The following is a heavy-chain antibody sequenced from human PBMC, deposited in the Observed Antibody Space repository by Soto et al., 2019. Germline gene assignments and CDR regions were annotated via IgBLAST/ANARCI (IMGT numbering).Heavy chain of an antibody. Sequence: SVKVSCKASGGSFSSYAISWVRQAPGQGLEWMGGIIPIFGTANYAQKFQGRVTTTADESTSTAYMELSSLRSEDTAVYYCASSGYSYGRLYYFDYWGQGTLVTVSS. J-gene: IGHJ4*02. V-gene: IGHV1-69*13. CDR3: ASSGYSYGRLYYFDY. CDR2: IIPIFGTA. CDR1: GGSFSSYA. D-gene: IGHD5-18*01.